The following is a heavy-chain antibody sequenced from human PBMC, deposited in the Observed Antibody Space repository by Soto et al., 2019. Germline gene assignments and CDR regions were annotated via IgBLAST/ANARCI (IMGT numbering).Heavy chain of an antibody. D-gene: IGHD6-13*01. J-gene: IGHJ5*02. CDR1: TGTFSSHA. Sequence: SVKVSCKASTGTFSSHAIIWVRQAPGQGLEWMGGIIPIFGTANYAQKFQGRVTITADESTGTVYMELSSLRSEDTAMYYCARAPERLVEQQLVSWFDPWGQGTLVTVSS. CDR3: ARAPERLVEQQLVSWFDP. CDR2: IIPIFGTA. V-gene: IGHV1-69*13.